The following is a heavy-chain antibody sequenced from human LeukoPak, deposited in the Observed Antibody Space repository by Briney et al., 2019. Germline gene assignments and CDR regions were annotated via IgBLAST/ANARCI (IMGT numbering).Heavy chain of an antibody. D-gene: IGHD3/OR15-3a*01. CDR1: GFDCKKYW. CDR3: ARGGYYNFWTGLVDY. Sequence: GGSLRLSCAASGFDCKKYWMNWVRQAPGKGLEWVANIKHDDTEINYVDSVRGRFTVSRDNAKNSLYLQLNSLRHEDAAVYFCARGGYYNFWTGLVDYWGLGTRVTVSS. V-gene: IGHV3-7*01. CDR2: IKHDDTEI. J-gene: IGHJ4*02.